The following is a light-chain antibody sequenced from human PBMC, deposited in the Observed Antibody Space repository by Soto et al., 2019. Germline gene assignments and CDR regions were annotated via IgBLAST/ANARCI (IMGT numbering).Light chain of an antibody. CDR3: QPYGTSPRLT. CDR2: GAS. V-gene: IGKV3-20*01. CDR1: QTVASNF. Sequence: EVVLTQSPGTLSLSPGDRATLSCRASQTVASNFLAWYQHKPGQSPRLLIYGASTRATDIPDRFRGSGAGPDFTLTISRLEPEDSAVYYCQPYGTSPRLTFVGGTKVEIK. J-gene: IGKJ4*01.